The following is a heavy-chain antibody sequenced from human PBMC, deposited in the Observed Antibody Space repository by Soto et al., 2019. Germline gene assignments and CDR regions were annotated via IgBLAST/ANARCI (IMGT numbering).Heavy chain of an antibody. CDR2: ISSSGGT. CDR1: GASVSSGSHY. D-gene: IGHD3-16*01. CDR3: AKTRAFFYAYGVGGDSFDY. Sequence: SETLSLTCTVSGASVSSGSHYWTWIRQPPGKGLEWIGYISSSGGTNYSPSLKSRDTISLDTSKNQFSLILSSVTAADTAVYYCAKTRAFFYAYGVGGDSFDYWGQGTXVTVSS. J-gene: IGHJ4*02. V-gene: IGHV4-61*01.